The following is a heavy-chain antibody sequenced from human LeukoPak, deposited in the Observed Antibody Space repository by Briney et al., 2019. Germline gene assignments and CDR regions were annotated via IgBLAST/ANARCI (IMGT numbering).Heavy chain of an antibody. CDR3: AGLSGYDYYYYTDV. D-gene: IGHD5-12*01. J-gene: IGHJ6*03. CDR2: IYYTGST. V-gene: IGHV4-30-4*07. Sequence: SETLSLTCAVSGGSISSAGYSWSWIRQPPGKGLECIGYIYYTGSTYYNPSLKSRVTISLDTSKNQFSLKLSSVTAADTAVYYCAGLSGYDYYYYTDVWGKGTTVTVSS. CDR1: GGSISSAGYS.